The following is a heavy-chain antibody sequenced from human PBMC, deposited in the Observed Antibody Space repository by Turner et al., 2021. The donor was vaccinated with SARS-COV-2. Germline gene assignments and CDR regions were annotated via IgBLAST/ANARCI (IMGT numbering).Heavy chain of an antibody. D-gene: IGHD6-13*01. CDR2: IWYDGSNK. V-gene: IGHV3-33*01. Sequence: QVPLVESGGCVVQPGRSLRLSCSASGFTFSSYGMHWVRQAPGKGLEWVAIIWYDGSNKYYADSVKGRFTISRDNSKNTLYLQMNSLRAEDTAVYYCAREHPPSSWQTYYFDFWGQGTLVTVSS. CDR1: GFTFSSYG. CDR3: AREHPPSSWQTYYFDF. J-gene: IGHJ4*02.